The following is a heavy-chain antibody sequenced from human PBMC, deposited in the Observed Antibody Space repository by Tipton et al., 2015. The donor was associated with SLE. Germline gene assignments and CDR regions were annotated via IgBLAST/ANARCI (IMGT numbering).Heavy chain of an antibody. CDR1: GASINTFY. D-gene: IGHD2-21*01. Sequence: TLSLTCAVSGASINTFYWNWIRQSPGKGLEWIGYVYYTGSANYNPSLTSRITISVDTSKNQFSLRLNSVTSTDTAVYYCVRNCGDDCYWWFVFDYWGQGTLVSVSS. CDR2: VYYTGSA. V-gene: IGHV4-59*01. CDR3: VRNCGDDCYWWFVFDY. J-gene: IGHJ4*02.